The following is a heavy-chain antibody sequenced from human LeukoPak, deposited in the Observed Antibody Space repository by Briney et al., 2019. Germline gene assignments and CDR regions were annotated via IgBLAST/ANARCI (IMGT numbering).Heavy chain of an antibody. V-gene: IGHV4-34*01. D-gene: IGHD1-7*01. CDR3: ARGNTYNWNYVGAFDI. CDR1: GGSFSGYY. CDR2: INHSGGT. Sequence: SETLSLTCAVYGGSFSGYYWSWIRQPPGKGLEWIGEINHSGGTNYNPSLKSRVTISVDTSKNQFSLKLSSVTAADTAVYYCARGNTYNWNYVGAFDIWGQGTMVTVSS. J-gene: IGHJ3*02.